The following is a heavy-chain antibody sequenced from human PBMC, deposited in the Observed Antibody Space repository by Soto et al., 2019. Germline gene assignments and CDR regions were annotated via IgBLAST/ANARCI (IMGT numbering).Heavy chain of an antibody. Sequence: SEPLSLTCIVSGGPISISDYYWGWIRQPPGKGLEWIGNIYYSGSATYNPSLKSRVTISVDTSKLQVFLKLSSVVDSYTAGYNCVSGYPGVCFDYWGQGTLVTVS. CDR1: GGPISISDYY. CDR2: IYYSGSA. V-gene: IGHV4-39*01. D-gene: IGHD3-22*01. J-gene: IGHJ4*02. CDR3: VSGYPGVCFDY.